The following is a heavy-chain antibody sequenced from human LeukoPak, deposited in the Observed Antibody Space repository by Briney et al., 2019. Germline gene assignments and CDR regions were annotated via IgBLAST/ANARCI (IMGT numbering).Heavy chain of an antibody. Sequence: PGRSLRLSCAASGFTFSSYGMHWVRQAPGKGLEWVAVIPYDGSNKYYADSVKGRFTISRDNSKNTLYLQMNSLRAEDTAVYYCAKDYRRYCSSTSCQPFDYWGQGTLVTVSS. V-gene: IGHV3-30*18. D-gene: IGHD2-2*01. CDR3: AKDYRRYCSSTSCQPFDY. J-gene: IGHJ4*02. CDR2: IPYDGSNK. CDR1: GFTFSSYG.